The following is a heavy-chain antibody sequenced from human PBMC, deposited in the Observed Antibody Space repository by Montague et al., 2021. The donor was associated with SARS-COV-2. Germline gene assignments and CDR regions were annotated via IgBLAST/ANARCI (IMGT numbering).Heavy chain of an antibody. CDR2: LFSGGNT. CDR1: GFIVSSTY. J-gene: IGHJ6*04. Sequence: SLRLSCAASGFIVSSTYMNWVRQAPGKGLEWVSILFSGGNTFYADPVRGRFTISRDNSKNTLYLQMNSLRVDDTAVYSCAILPGTIVDYFGMDVWGKGTTVTVSS. V-gene: IGHV3-66*01. CDR3: AILPGTIVDYFGMDV. D-gene: IGHD1-1*01.